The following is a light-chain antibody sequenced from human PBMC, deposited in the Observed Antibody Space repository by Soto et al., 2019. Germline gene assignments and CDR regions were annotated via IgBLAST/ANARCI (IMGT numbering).Light chain of an antibody. CDR3: QQYNNWPPT. V-gene: IGKV3-15*01. CDR1: QSVSSN. J-gene: IGKJ2*01. CDR2: GAS. Sequence: EIVMTQSPATLSVSPGERATLSCRASQSVSSNLAWYQQKPGQAPRLLIYGASTRATGIPARFSGRGSGTEFTLTISSLQSEDFAVYYCQQYNNWPPTFVQGTKLEIK.